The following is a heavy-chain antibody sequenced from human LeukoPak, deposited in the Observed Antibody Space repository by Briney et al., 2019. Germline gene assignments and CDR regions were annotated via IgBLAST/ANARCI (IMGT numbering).Heavy chain of an antibody. D-gene: IGHD3-22*01. Sequence: PSETLSLTCTVSGGSISSGSYYWSWIRQPPGKGLEWIGEINHSGSTNYNPSLKSRVTISVDTSKNQFSLKLSSVTAADTAVYYCARHQIIDYYDSSGYYSPGPSFDYWGQGTLVTVSS. CDR2: INHSGST. CDR1: GGSISSGSYY. J-gene: IGHJ4*02. CDR3: ARHQIIDYYDSSGYYSPGPSFDY. V-gene: IGHV4-39*01.